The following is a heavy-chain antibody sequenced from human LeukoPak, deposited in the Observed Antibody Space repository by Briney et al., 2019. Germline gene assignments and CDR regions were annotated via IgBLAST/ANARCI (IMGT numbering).Heavy chain of an antibody. CDR1: GGSFSGYY. CDR3: AIAAAGSNNWFDP. V-gene: IGHV4-34*01. D-gene: IGHD6-13*01. CDR2: INHSGST. Sequence: SEALSLTCAVYGGSFSGYYWSWIRQPPGKGLEWIGEINHSGSTNYNPSLKSRVTISVDTSKNQFSLKLSSVTAADTAVYYCAIAAAGSNNWFDPWGQGTLVTVSS. J-gene: IGHJ5*02.